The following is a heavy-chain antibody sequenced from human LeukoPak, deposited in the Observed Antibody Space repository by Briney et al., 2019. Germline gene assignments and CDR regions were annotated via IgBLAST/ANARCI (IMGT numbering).Heavy chain of an antibody. Sequence: PGGSLRLSCAASGFTFSDYYLTWIRQPPGKGLDWISSISSSGTTIHYADSVKGRFTISRDNSKNTLYLQMNSLRAEGTAVYYCAKDPYGSGSYYHDYWGQGTLVTVSS. CDR2: ISSSGTTI. D-gene: IGHD3-10*01. V-gene: IGHV3-11*01. J-gene: IGHJ4*02. CDR1: GFTFSDYY. CDR3: AKDPYGSGSYYHDY.